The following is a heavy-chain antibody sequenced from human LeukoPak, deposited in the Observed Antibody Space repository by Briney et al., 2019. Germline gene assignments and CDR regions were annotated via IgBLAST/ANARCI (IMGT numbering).Heavy chain of an antibody. Sequence: AAGSLSLSCAASGFTLSSYSMMWVRQAPGKGLPWVSSIRSISSYISYAPSVQGRFTISRDNAKNSLYLQMNSLRAEDTAVYYCARGLKPAVHLFDYWGQGTLATVSS. V-gene: IGHV3-21*01. D-gene: IGHD2-2*01. CDR3: ARGLKPAVHLFDY. CDR1: GFTLSSYS. CDR2: IRSISSYI. J-gene: IGHJ4*02.